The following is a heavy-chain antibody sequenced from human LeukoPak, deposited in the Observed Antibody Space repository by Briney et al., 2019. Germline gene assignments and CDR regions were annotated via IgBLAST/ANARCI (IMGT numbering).Heavy chain of an antibody. D-gene: IGHD3-10*01. CDR1: GYTFTGYY. CDR3: ARADRITMVRGVMY. V-gene: IGHV1-2*06. CDR2: INPNSGGT. J-gene: IGHJ4*02. Sequence: GESLKISCKASGYTFTGYYMHWVRQAPGQGLEWMGRINPNSGGTNYAQKFQGRVTMTRDTSISTAYMELSRLRSDDTAVYYCARADRITMVRGVMYWGQGTLVTVSS.